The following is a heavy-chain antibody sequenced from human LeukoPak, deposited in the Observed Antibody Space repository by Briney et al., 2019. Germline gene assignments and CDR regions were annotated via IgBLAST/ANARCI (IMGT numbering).Heavy chain of an antibody. J-gene: IGHJ6*03. V-gene: IGHV4-61*02. D-gene: IGHD6-6*01. CDR2: IYTSGST. CDR3: ARVTRAYSSSSPWDYYYYMDV. Sequence: SETLSLTCTVSGGSMSSGRYYWSWIRQPAGKGLEWIGRIYTSGSTNYNPSLKSRITISVDTSKNQFSLKLNSVTAADTAVYYCARVTRAYSSSSPWDYYYYMDVWGKGTTVTVSS. CDR1: GGSMSSGRYY.